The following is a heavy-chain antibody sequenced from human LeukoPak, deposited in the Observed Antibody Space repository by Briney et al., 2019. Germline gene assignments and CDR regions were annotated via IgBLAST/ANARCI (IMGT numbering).Heavy chain of an antibody. V-gene: IGHV4-39*01. CDR1: GGSINSSNYH. Sequence: SETLSLTCIVSGGSINSSNYHWGWIRQPPGKGPEWIGSIHYSGSTYYNASFRSRITMSVDTSKSQFSLKLSSVTAADTAIYFRATWELSLGFHCWGQGTLVTVSS. CDR2: IHYSGST. D-gene: IGHD3-16*02. J-gene: IGHJ4*02. CDR3: ATWELSLGFHC.